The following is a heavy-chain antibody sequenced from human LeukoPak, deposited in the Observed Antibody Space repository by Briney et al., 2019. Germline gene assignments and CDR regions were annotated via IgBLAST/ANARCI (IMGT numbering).Heavy chain of an antibody. CDR3: ARGGPGNDNYYYYGMDV. J-gene: IGHJ6*02. V-gene: IGHV1-2*04. D-gene: IGHD1-1*01. Sequence: SVKVSCKASGYTFTGYYMHWVRQAPGQGLEWMGWINPNSGGTNYAQKFQGWVTMTRDTSISTAYMELSRLRSDDTAVYYCARGGPGNDNYYYYGMDVWGQGTTVTVSS. CDR2: INPNSGGT. CDR1: GYTFTGYY.